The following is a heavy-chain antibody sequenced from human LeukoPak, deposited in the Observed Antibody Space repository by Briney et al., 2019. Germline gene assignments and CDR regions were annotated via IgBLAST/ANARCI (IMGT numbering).Heavy chain of an antibody. Sequence: SVKVSCKASGGTFSSYAISWVRQAPGQGLEWMGGIIPIFGTANYAQKFQGRVTITTDECTSTAYMELSSLRSEDTAVYYCAREYSSSSGAFDIWGQGTMVTVSS. V-gene: IGHV1-69*05. D-gene: IGHD6-6*01. CDR2: IIPIFGTA. CDR1: GGTFSSYA. J-gene: IGHJ3*02. CDR3: AREYSSSSGAFDI.